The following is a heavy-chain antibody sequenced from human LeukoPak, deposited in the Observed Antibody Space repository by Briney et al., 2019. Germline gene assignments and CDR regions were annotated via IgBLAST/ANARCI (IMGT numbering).Heavy chain of an antibody. V-gene: IGHV1-69*05. CDR3: AKTRRAITMVRGVTTYFYNYMEL. J-gene: IGHJ6*03. CDR2: IIPILDTT. CDR1: GDSFDSQA. D-gene: IGHD3-10*01. Sequence: SVKVSCKTSGDSFDSQAVSWVRQAPGQGLEWMGGIIPILDTTKYAQKFQGRVTMTKDESRRTVYMELSSLTSDDTAAYYCAKTRRAITMVRGVTTYFYNYMELWGNGTTVTVSS.